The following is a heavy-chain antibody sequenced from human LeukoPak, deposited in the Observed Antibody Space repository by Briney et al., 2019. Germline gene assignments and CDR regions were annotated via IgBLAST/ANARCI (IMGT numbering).Heavy chain of an antibody. CDR1: GFTFSSYS. J-gene: IGHJ4*02. D-gene: IGHD6-13*01. CDR3: ARFAGTLPLDY. V-gene: IGHV3-30*03. CDR2: ISYDGSNK. Sequence: GGSLRLSCAASGFTFSSYSMNWVRQAPGKGLEWVAVISYDGSNKHYADSVKGRFTISRDNSKNTLYLQMNSLRAEDTAVYYCARFAGTLPLDYWGQGTLVTVSS.